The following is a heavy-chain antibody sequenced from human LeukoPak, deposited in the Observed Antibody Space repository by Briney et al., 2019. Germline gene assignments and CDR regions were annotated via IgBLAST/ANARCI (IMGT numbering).Heavy chain of an antibody. D-gene: IGHD5-24*01. V-gene: IGHV4-61*02. J-gene: IGHJ3*02. Sequence: SETLSLTCTVSGGSISRGDYYWTWIRQPAGKGLEWIGRIYTSGSTNYDPSLKSRVTISLDMSKKQFSLKMSSVTAADTAVYFCARERWLQFGDDAFDIWGQGTMVIVSS. CDR3: ARERWLQFGDDAFDI. CDR2: IYTSGST. CDR1: GGSISRGDYY.